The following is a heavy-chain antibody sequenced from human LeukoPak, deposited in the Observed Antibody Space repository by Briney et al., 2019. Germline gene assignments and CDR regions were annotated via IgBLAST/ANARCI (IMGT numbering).Heavy chain of an antibody. CDR1: GFTFSSYA. V-gene: IGHV3-23*01. D-gene: IGHD2-2*01. CDR2: ISGGGST. Sequence: GSLRLSCAASGFTFSSYAMSWVRQAPGKGLEWVSAISGGGSTYYADSVKGRFTISRDNSKNTLYLQMNSLRAEDTAVYYCAKGRGRSIVVVPAVPLDYWGQGTLVTVSS. J-gene: IGHJ4*02. CDR3: AKGRGRSIVVVPAVPLDY.